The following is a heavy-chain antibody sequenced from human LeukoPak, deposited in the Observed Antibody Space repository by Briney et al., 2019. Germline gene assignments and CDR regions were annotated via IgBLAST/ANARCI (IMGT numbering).Heavy chain of an antibody. V-gene: IGHV3-21*04. CDR1: GFTFSTYN. Sequence: GGSLRLSCAASGFTFSTYNMNWVRQAPGKGLEWVSSISSSSSYIYYADSVKGRFSISRDNSKNTVDLQMNSLRVEDTAVYYCAKDYVSGDGYWDFDYWGQGTLVTVSS. CDR3: AKDYVSGDGYWDFDY. J-gene: IGHJ4*02. D-gene: IGHD5-24*01. CDR2: ISSSSSYI.